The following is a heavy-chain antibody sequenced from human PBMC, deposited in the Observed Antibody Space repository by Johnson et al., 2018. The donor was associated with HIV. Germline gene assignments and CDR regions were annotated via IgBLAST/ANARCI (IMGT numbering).Heavy chain of an antibody. Sequence: QVQLVESGGGVVQPGRSLRLSCAASGFTFSSYAMHWVRQAPGKGLEWVAVISYDGSNKYYADSVKGRFTISRDNSKNTLYLQMNSLRAEDTAVYYCARSNWAQFDAFDIWGQGTMVTVSS. CDR3: ARSNWAQFDAFDI. D-gene: IGHD7-27*01. V-gene: IGHV3-30*04. CDR1: GFTFSSYA. J-gene: IGHJ3*02. CDR2: ISYDGSNK.